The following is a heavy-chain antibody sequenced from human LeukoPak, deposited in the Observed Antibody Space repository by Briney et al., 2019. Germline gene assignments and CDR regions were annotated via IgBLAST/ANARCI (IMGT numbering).Heavy chain of an antibody. J-gene: IGHJ3*02. CDR2: ISYDGSNK. D-gene: IGHD4-17*01. CDR1: GFTFSSYA. CDR3: ARDSVTTDAFDI. Sequence: GGSLRLSCAASGFTFSSYAMHWVRQAPGKGLEWVAAISYDGSNKYYADSVKGRFTISRDNSKNTLYLQMNSLRAEDTAVYYCARDSVTTDAFDIWGQGTMVTVSS. V-gene: IGHV3-30-3*01.